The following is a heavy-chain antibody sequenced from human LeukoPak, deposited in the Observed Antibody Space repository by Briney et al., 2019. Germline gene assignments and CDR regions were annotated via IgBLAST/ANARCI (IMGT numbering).Heavy chain of an antibody. Sequence: SETLSLTFTVPGGSIKSYYWSLIRQPPGKGLEGVGYIYYSGSTNYNPSLNSRVTISVEVSKTKFYLKLSSVTDADTDVYYCARDLRGCSSNSCYENWFDLWGQGTLVTVSS. CDR3: ARDLRGCSSNSCYENWFDL. CDR1: GGSIKSYY. CDR2: IYYSGST. D-gene: IGHD2-2*01. V-gene: IGHV4-59*12. J-gene: IGHJ5*02.